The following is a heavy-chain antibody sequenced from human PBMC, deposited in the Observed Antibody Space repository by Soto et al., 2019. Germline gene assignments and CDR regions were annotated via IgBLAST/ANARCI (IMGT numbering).Heavy chain of an antibody. CDR1: GLTLNNYA. CDR3: ARGDSTDCSNGVCSFFYNHDMDV. Sequence: EVQLLESGGDVIHPGGSLRLSCAASGLTLNNYAVTWVRQAPGKGLEWVSAISRGGETIYYADSVKGRFTISRDNSKNIVFLQMNSLRAGDTAVYYCARGDSTDCSNGVCSFFYNHDMDVWGQGTTVTVSS. CDR2: ISRGGETI. J-gene: IGHJ6*02. V-gene: IGHV3-23*01. D-gene: IGHD2-8*01.